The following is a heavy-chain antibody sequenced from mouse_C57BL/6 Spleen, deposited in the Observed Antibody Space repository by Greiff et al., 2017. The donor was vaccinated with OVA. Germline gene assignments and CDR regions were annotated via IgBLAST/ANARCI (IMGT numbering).Heavy chain of an antibody. V-gene: IGHV1-4*01. D-gene: IGHD2-4*01. CDR3: ARTGDDYDDVFLDD. J-gene: IGHJ2*01. CDR1: GYTFTSYT. CDR2: INPSSGYT. Sequence: VKLQQSGAELARPGASVKMSCKASGYTFTSYTMHWVKQRPGQGLEWIGYINPSSGYTKYNQKFKDKATLTADKSSSTAYMQLRSLTSEDCAVKYWARTGDDYDDVFLDDGGQGTTLTVSS.